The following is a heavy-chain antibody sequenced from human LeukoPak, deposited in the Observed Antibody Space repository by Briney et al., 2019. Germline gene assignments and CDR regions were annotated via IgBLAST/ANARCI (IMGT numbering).Heavy chain of an antibody. J-gene: IGHJ4*02. V-gene: IGHV4-30-4*01. CDR1: RGSISSGDYY. CDR3: GRVKEVLWFGELSHYFDH. Sequence: SQTLSLTCTVSRGSISSGDYYWSWIRQPPGKGLEWIGYIYYSGSTCYNPSLKSRVTVSVDTSKNQFSLKLSSVTAADTAVYYCGRVKEVLWFGELSHYFDHWGQGTPVTVSS. CDR2: IYYSGST. D-gene: IGHD3-10*01.